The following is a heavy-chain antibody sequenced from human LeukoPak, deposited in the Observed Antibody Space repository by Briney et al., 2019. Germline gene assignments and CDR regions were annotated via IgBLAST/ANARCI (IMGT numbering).Heavy chain of an antibody. J-gene: IGHJ3*02. D-gene: IGHD2-15*01. Sequence: PSETLSLTCTVSGGSISSYYWSWIRQPPGNGLEWIGYIYYSGSTNYNPSLKSRVTISVDTSKNQFSLKLSSVTAADTAVYYCARAVPRLSDAFDIWGQGTMVTVSS. CDR3: ARAVPRLSDAFDI. CDR2: IYYSGST. V-gene: IGHV4-59*01. CDR1: GGSISSYY.